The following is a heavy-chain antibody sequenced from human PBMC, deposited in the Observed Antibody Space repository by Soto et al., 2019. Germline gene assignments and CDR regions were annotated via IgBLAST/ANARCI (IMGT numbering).Heavy chain of an antibody. CDR2: IYYSGST. D-gene: IGHD6-13*01. CDR1: GGSISSYY. J-gene: IGHJ6*03. CDR3: ARETEGMSDYYYYYMDV. V-gene: IGHV4-59*01. Sequence: SETLSLTCTVSGGSISSYYWSWIRQPPGKGLEWIGYIYYSGSTNYNPSLKSRVTISVDTSKNQFSLKLSSVTAADTAVYYCARETEGMSDYYYYYMDVWGKGTTVTVSS.